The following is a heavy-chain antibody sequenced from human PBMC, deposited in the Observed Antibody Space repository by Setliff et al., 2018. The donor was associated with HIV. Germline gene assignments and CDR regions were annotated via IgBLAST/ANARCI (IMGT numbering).Heavy chain of an antibody. CDR3: ARGEKRFLEWLPLDYYYYYYMDV. Sequence: SVKVSCKASGGTFSNYAISWVRQAPGQGLEWMGGIIPLFGAAKYAQKFQGRVTITADESTSTAYMELSSLRSEDTAVYYCARGEKRFLEWLPLDYYYYYYMDVWGKGITVTVSS. J-gene: IGHJ6*03. V-gene: IGHV1-69*13. CDR1: GGTFSNYA. CDR2: IIPLFGAA. D-gene: IGHD3-3*01.